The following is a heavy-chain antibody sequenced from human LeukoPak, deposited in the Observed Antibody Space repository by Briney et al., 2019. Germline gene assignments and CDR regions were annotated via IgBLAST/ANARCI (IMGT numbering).Heavy chain of an antibody. Sequence: ASVKVSCKASGYTFTSYGNSWVRQAPGQGLEWVGWISAYNGNTNYAQKLQGRVTMTTDTSTSTAYMELRSLRSDDTAVYYCARVLVGATLAYYYYGMDVWGQGTTVTVSS. CDR2: ISAYNGNT. J-gene: IGHJ6*02. CDR3: ARVLVGATLAYYYYGMDV. D-gene: IGHD1-26*01. V-gene: IGHV1-18*01. CDR1: GYTFTSYG.